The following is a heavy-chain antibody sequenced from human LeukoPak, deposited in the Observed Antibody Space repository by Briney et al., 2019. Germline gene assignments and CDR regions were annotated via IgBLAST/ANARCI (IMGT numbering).Heavy chain of an antibody. Sequence: PGGSLRLSCTASGFTFGDYAMSWVRQAPGKGLEWVGFIRSKAYGGTTEYAASVKGRFTISRDDSKSIAYLQMNSLKTEDTAVYYCTRVRYSSRWDIWGQGTMVTVSS. CDR3: TRVRYSSRWDI. V-gene: IGHV3-49*04. D-gene: IGHD6-13*01. CDR1: GFTFGDYA. CDR2: IRSKAYGGTT. J-gene: IGHJ3*02.